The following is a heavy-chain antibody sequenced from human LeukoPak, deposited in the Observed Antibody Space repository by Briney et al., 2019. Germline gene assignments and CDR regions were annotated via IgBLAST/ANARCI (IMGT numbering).Heavy chain of an antibody. J-gene: IGHJ6*02. CDR3: AKKLEGGDYERGHYGMDV. D-gene: IGHD4-17*01. V-gene: IGHV3-30*18. CDR1: GFTFSSYG. CDR2: ISYDGSNK. Sequence: GGSLRLSCAASGFTFSSYGMHWVRQAPGKGLEWVAVISYDGSNKYYADSVKGRFTISRDNSKNTLYLQMNSLRAEDTAVYYCAKKLEGGDYERGHYGMDVWGQGTTVTVSS.